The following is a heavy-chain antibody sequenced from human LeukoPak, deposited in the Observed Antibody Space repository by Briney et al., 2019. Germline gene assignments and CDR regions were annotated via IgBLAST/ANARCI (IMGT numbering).Heavy chain of an antibody. V-gene: IGHV4-38-2*02. CDR2: IYYSGST. Sequence: SETLSLTCTVSGYSISSGYYWGWIRQPPGKGLEWIGSIYYSGSTYYNPSLKSRVTISVDTSKNQFSLRLSSVTAADTAVYYCARVYGDIVVVPAASNAFDIWGQGTMVTVFS. CDR3: ARVYGDIVVVPAASNAFDI. J-gene: IGHJ3*02. D-gene: IGHD2-2*01. CDR1: GYSISSGYY.